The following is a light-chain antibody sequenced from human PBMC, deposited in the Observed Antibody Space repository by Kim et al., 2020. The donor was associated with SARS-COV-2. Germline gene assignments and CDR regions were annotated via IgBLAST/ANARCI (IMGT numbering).Light chain of an antibody. J-gene: IGLJ3*02. V-gene: IGLV4-69*01. CDR1: SGHSNYV. Sequence: QLVLTQSPSASASLGASVKLTCTLSSGHSNYVIAWHQQQPEKVPRYLMKLNSDGSHNRGDGIPDRFSGPSSGAERYLTISSLQSEDEADYYCQTWGSGIQVFGGGTQLTVL. CDR3: QTWGSGIQV. CDR2: LNSDGSH.